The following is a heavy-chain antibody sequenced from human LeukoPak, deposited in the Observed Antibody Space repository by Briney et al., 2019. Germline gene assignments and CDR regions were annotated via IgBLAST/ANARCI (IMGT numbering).Heavy chain of an antibody. V-gene: IGHV3-30-3*01. CDR2: ISYDGSNK. CDR3: ARERYGGNDDCYYGMDV. CDR1: GFTFSSYA. Sequence: GGSLRLSCAASGFTFSSYAMHWVRQAPGKGLEWVAVISYDGSNKYYADSVKGRFTISRDNSKNTLYLQMNSLRAEDTAVYYCARERYGGNDDCYYGMDVWGQGTTVTVSS. D-gene: IGHD4-23*01. J-gene: IGHJ6*02.